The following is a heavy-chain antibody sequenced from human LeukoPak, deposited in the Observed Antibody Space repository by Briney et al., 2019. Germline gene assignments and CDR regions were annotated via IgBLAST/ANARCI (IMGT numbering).Heavy chain of an antibody. J-gene: IGHJ4*02. CDR3: AREGDYYGSGSSVQ. Sequence: SETLSLTCAVYGGSFSGYYWSWIRQPPGKGLEWIGEINHSGSTNYNPSLKSRVTISVDKSKNQFSLKLSSVTAADTAVYYCAREGDYYGSGSSVQWGQGTLVTVSS. CDR1: GGSFSGYY. D-gene: IGHD3-10*01. CDR2: INHSGST. V-gene: IGHV4-34*01.